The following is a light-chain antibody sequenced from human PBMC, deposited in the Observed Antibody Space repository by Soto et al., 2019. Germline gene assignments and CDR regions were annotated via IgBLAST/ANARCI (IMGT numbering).Light chain of an antibody. CDR2: GAS. CDR1: QSVSSSF. Sequence: EIVLTQSPGTLSLSPGERATLSCRASQSVSSSFLVWYQQKAGQAPRLLIYGASSRATGVPDRFSGSWSGTDFTLTISRLEPEESAVYYCQQFGSSPWTFGQGTKVAIK. V-gene: IGKV3-20*01. J-gene: IGKJ1*01. CDR3: QQFGSSPWT.